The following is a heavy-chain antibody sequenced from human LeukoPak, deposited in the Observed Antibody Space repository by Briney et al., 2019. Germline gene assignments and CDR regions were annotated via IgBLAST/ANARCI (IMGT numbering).Heavy chain of an antibody. CDR1: GYSFTSYW. D-gene: IGHD3-10*01. Sequence: GESLKISCKGSGYSFTSYWIGWVRQMPGKGLEWMGIIYPGDSDTRYSPSFQGQVTISADKSISTAYLQWSSLKASDTAMYYCAIHYYGSGSYYRIDYWGQGTLVTVSS. V-gene: IGHV5-51*01. CDR3: AIHYYGSGSYYRIDY. CDR2: IYPGDSDT. J-gene: IGHJ4*02.